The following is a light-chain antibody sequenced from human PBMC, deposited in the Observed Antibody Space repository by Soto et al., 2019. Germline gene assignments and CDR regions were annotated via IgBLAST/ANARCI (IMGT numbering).Light chain of an antibody. J-gene: IGKJ5*01. Sequence: EIVLTQSPGTLSLSPGEGATVSCRVSQSINSKSLAWYQRKFGQAPRLLIYNTSSRATGIPDRFSGSGSGTDFTLTISRLEPEDFAVYYCQQYGNSPITLGQGTRLEIK. V-gene: IGKV3-20*01. CDR2: NTS. CDR3: QQYGNSPIT. CDR1: QSINSKS.